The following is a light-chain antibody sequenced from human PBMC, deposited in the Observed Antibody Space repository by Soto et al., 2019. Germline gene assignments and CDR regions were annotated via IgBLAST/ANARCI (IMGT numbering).Light chain of an antibody. V-gene: IGKV3-20*01. Sequence: ETVLTQSPGTLSLSPGERATLSCRASQSVYSNYLAWYQQKPGQAPRVLIYGASSRATGIPDRFSGSGSGTDFTLTISRVEPEDVAVYYCQQYGTSPFAFAQGTKLEIK. J-gene: IGKJ2*01. CDR1: QSVYSNY. CDR3: QQYGTSPFA. CDR2: GAS.